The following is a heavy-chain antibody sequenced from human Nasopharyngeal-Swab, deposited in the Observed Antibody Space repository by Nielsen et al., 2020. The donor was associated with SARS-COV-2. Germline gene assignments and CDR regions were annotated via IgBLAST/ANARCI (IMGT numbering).Heavy chain of an antibody. J-gene: IGHJ4*02. Sequence: GESLKISCKGSGYIFTSYWIGWVRQMPGKGLEWMGIIYPADSDSRYSLSFQGQVSISVDKSISTAYLQWNTLKASDTAIYYCVRRAFSASYSYFDYWGPGTLVTVSS. V-gene: IGHV5-51*01. CDR2: IYPADSDS. CDR1: GYIFTSYW. CDR3: VRRAFSASYSYFDY. D-gene: IGHD1-26*01.